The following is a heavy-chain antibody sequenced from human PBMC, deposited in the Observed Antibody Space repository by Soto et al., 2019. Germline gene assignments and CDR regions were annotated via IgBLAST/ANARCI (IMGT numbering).Heavy chain of an antibody. CDR2: LSSDGSNK. CDR1: GFTFSGYS. CDR3: ARDRAGNNWFDP. Sequence: LRLSCSASGFTFSGYSVHWVRQAPGKGLEWVAVLSSDGSNKYYADSARGRFTIYRDNSENMFYLQMNSLRAEDTALYYCARDRAGNNWFDPWGQGTLVTVSS. D-gene: IGHD3-10*01. V-gene: IGHV3-30-3*01. J-gene: IGHJ5*02.